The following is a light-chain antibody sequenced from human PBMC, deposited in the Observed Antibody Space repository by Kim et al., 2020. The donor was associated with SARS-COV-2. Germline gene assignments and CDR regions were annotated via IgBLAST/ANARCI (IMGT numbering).Light chain of an antibody. CDR1: SLRSYY. J-gene: IGLJ2*01. CDR3: NSRDSSGPVV. V-gene: IGLV3-19*01. CDR2: GKN. Sequence: VALGKTVRITCQGDSLRSYYASWYQKKPGQAPVLVIYGKNNRPSGIPVRFSGSSSGNTASLTITGAQAEDEADYYCNSRDSSGPVVFGGGTKLTVL.